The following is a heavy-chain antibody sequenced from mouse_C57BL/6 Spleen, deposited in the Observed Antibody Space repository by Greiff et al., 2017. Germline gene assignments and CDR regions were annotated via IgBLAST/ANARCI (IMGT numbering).Heavy chain of an antibody. J-gene: IGHJ2*01. CDR3: ARGTDYYGSSYYFDY. CDR1: GYTFTSYW. Sequence: QVQLQQPGAELVKPGASVKLSCKASGYTFTSYWMHWVKQRPGRGLEWIGRIDPNSGGTKYNEKFKGKATLTADKSSSTAYMELRSLTSEDSAVYFCARGTDYYGSSYYFDYWGQGTTLTVSS. CDR2: IDPNSGGT. D-gene: IGHD1-1*01. V-gene: IGHV1-62-3*01.